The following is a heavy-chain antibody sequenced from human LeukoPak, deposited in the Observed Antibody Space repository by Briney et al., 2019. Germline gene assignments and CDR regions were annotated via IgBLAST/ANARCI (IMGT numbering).Heavy chain of an antibody. CDR3: ARADGGGWFDP. CDR1: GYTFTSYA. J-gene: IGHJ5*02. CDR2: INAGNGNT. V-gene: IGHV1-3*01. D-gene: IGHD3-16*01. Sequence: ASVKASCKASGYTFTSYAMHWVRQAPGQRLEWMGWINAGNGNTKYSQKFQGRVTITRDTSASTAYMELSSLRSEDTAVYYCARADGGGWFDPWGQGTLVTVSS.